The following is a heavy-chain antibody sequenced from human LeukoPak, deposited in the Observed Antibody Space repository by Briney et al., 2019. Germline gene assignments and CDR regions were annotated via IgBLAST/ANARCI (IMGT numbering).Heavy chain of an antibody. J-gene: IGHJ6*04. CDR3: ARIRRDIAMKYGMDV. Sequence: PSETLSLTCTVSGGSISRYYWSWIRQPAGKGLEWIGRIYTSGSTNYNPSLKSRVTMSVDTSKNQFSLKLSSVTAADTAVYYCARIRRDIAMKYGMDVWGEATTVTVSS. V-gene: IGHV4-4*07. CDR1: GGSISRYY. D-gene: IGHD5-18*01. CDR2: IYTSGST.